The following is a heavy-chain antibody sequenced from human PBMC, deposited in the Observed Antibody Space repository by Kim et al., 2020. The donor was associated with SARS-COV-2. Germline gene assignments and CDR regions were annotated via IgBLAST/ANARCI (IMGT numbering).Heavy chain of an antibody. Sequence: SETLSLTCAVYGGSFSGYYWSWIRQPPGKGLEWIGEINHSGSTNYNPSLKSRVTISVDTSKNQFSLKLSSVTAADTAVYYCARVGAVPPYSSSWYLAPTTRYYFDYWGQGTLVTVSS. J-gene: IGHJ4*02. V-gene: IGHV4-34*01. CDR1: GGSFSGYY. D-gene: IGHD6-13*01. CDR2: INHSGST. CDR3: ARVGAVPPYSSSWYLAPTTRYYFDY.